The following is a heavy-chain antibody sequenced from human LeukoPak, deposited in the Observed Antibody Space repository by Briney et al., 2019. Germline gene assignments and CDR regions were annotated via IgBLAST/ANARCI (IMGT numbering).Heavy chain of an antibody. CDR1: GGSISSGGYS. Sequence: PSETLSLTCAVSGGSISSGGYSWSWIRQPPGKGLEWIGYIYHSGSTYYNPSLKSRVTISVDRSKNQFSLKLSSVTAADTAVYYCASKYYDFWSGNRKDFDYWGQGTLVTVSS. CDR3: ASKYYDFWSGNRKDFDY. CDR2: IYHSGST. J-gene: IGHJ4*02. D-gene: IGHD3-3*01. V-gene: IGHV4-30-2*01.